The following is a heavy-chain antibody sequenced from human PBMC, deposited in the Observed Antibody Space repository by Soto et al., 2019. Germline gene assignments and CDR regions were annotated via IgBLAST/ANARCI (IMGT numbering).Heavy chain of an antibody. V-gene: IGHV4-30-4*01. CDR3: ARGLSLGSGYYHYYGMDV. Sequence: SETLSLACTVSGGSISSGDYYWSWIRQPPGKGLEWIGYIYYSGSTYYNPSLKSRVTISVDTSKNQFSLKLSSVTAADTAVYYCARGLSLGSGYYHYYGMDVRGQGTTVPVSS. CDR1: GGSISSGDYY. CDR2: IYYSGST. D-gene: IGHD3-3*01. J-gene: IGHJ6*02.